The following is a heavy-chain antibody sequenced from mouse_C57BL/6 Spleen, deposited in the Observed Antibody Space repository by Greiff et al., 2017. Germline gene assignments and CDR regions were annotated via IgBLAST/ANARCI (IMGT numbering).Heavy chain of an antibody. CDR1: GYAFSSSW. CDR2: IYPGGGDT. CDR3: AKEITTVVAPGFAY. Sequence: QVQLQQSGPELVKPGASVKISCKASGYAFSSSWMNWVKQRPGKGLEWIGRIYPGGGDTNYNGKFKGKATLTADKSSSTAYMQLSSLTSVDSAVYFWAKEITTVVAPGFAYWGQGTRVTVSA. J-gene: IGHJ3*01. V-gene: IGHV1-82*01. D-gene: IGHD1-1*01.